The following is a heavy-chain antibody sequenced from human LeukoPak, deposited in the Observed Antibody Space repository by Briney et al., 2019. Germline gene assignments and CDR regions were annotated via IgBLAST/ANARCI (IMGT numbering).Heavy chain of an antibody. D-gene: IGHD2-2*01. J-gene: IGHJ4*02. CDR2: FDPEDGVT. CDR1: GYTLTELS. Sequence: ASVKVSCKVSGYTLTELSMHWVRQAPGKGLEWMGGFDPEDGVTIYAQKFQGRVTMTEDTSTDTAYMELSSLRSEDTAVYYCATDSEYQLLFDYWGQGTLVTVSS. V-gene: IGHV1-24*01. CDR3: ATDSEYQLLFDY.